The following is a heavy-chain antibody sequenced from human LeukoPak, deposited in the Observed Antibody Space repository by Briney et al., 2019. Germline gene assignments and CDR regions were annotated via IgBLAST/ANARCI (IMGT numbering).Heavy chain of an antibody. Sequence: SETLSLTCTVSGGSIRSGSHYWAWIRQPPGKGLEWIGSIYYSGRTYYNPSLENRVPISIDTSTNHFSLKLSSLSAADTSVYYCAKRDDSGGNLVDLWGQGTLVTVS. V-gene: IGHV4-39*02. CDR2: IYYSGRT. CDR3: AKRDDSGGNLVDL. J-gene: IGHJ4*02. CDR1: GGSIRSGSHY. D-gene: IGHD3-22*01.